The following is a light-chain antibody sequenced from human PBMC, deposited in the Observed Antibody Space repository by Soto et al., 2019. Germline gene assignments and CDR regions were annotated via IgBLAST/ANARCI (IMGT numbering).Light chain of an antibody. V-gene: IGLV2-14*01. CDR1: SSDVGGYNY. CDR3: ISYTGSSTYV. J-gene: IGLJ1*01. CDR2: DVS. Sequence: QSALTQPASVSGSPGQSITISCTGTSSDVGGYNYVSWYQQYPGKAPKLMIYDVSNRPSGVSNRFSGSKFGNTASLTISGLQAEDESDYYCISYTGSSTYVFGTGTKVTVL.